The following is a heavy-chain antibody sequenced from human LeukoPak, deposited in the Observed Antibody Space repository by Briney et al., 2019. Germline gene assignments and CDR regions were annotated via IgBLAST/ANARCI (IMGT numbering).Heavy chain of an antibody. J-gene: IGHJ3*02. V-gene: IGHV4-39*07. CDR2: IFCSGTT. CDR1: GGSISSSSYY. D-gene: IGHD6-19*01. CDR3: ARYVGYRSDWHEVGYAFDI. Sequence: PSETLSLTCTVSGGSISSSSYYWGWIRQPPGKGLEWIGSIFCSGTTYYNPSLKSRVTILVDTSKNQFSLKLSSVTAADTAVYFCARYVGYRSDWHEVGYAFDIWGQGTMVTVSS.